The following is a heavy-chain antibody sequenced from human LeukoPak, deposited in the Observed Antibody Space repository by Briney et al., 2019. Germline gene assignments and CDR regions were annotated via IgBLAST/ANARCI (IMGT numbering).Heavy chain of an antibody. D-gene: IGHD6-13*01. Sequence: SETLSLTCTVSGGSISSYYWSWIRQPPGKGLEWIGYIYYSGSTNYNPSLKSRVTISVDTSKNQFSLKLSSVTAADTAVYYCASSSYSSSWYPYYYYGMDVWGQGTTVTVS. CDR3: ASSSYSSSWYPYYYYGMDV. CDR2: IYYSGST. CDR1: GGSISSYY. V-gene: IGHV4-59*08. J-gene: IGHJ6*02.